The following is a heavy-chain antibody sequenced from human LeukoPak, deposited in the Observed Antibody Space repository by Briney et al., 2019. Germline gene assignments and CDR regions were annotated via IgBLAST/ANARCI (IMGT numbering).Heavy chain of an antibody. CDR3: AKMTFAARPYFDD. CDR1: GGSFSGYY. J-gene: IGHJ4*02. D-gene: IGHD6-6*01. Sequence: PSETLSLTCAVYGGSFSGYYWSWIRQPPGKGLEWIGEINHSGSTNCNPSLKSRVTISVDTSKNQFSLKLSSVTAADTAIYYCAKMTFAARPYFDDWGQGTLVTVSS. CDR2: INHSGST. V-gene: IGHV4-34*01.